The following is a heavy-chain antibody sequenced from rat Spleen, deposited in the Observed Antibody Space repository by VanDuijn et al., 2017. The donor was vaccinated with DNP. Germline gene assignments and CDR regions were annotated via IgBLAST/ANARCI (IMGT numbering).Heavy chain of an antibody. J-gene: IGHJ4*01. CDR2: ISTSGGGYT. Sequence: EVQLVESGGDLVQPGRSLKLSCAASGFTFSNYDMAWVRQAPTKGLEWVASISTSGGGYTYYPDSVMGRFTISRDNAKNTLYLQMNSLRSEDTATYYCVRGDYGNNRYAMDAWGQGTSVTVSS. CDR3: VRGDYGNNRYAMDA. D-gene: IGHD1-9*01. CDR1: GFTFSNYD. V-gene: IGHV5S13*01.